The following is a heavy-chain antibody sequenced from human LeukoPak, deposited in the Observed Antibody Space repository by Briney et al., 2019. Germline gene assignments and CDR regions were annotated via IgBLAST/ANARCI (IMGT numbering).Heavy chain of an antibody. Sequence: PGGSLRLSCAASGFTFSSYAMSWVRQAPGKGLEWVSAISGSGGSTYYADSVKGRFTISRDNSKNTLYLQMNSLRAEDTAVYYCAKEGVYCGGSCYTSYYFDYWGQGTLVTVSS. CDR2: ISGSGGST. CDR3: AKEGVYCGGSCYTSYYFDY. J-gene: IGHJ4*02. CDR1: GFTFSSYA. D-gene: IGHD2-15*01. V-gene: IGHV3-23*01.